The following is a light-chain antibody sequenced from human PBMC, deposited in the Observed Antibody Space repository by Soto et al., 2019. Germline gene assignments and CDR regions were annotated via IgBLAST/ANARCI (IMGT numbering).Light chain of an antibody. Sequence: QSALTQPASVSGAPGQSITISCTGTSRDVGAKNYVSWYQQHPGKAPNLMISEVSNRPSGVSNRFSGSKSGNTASLTIAGLQAEDEADYYCSSYTSSTTRVFGGGTQVTVL. V-gene: IGLV2-14*01. CDR3: SSYTSSTTRV. CDR2: EVS. CDR1: SRDVGAKNY. J-gene: IGLJ3*02.